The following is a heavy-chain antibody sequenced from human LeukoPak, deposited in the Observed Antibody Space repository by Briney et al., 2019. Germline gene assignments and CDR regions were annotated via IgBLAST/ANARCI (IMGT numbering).Heavy chain of an antibody. CDR3: ARGPQVGAIDL. CDR2: IIPIFTTA. Sequence: GASVKVSCKAAGGTISNYVISWVRQAPGQGLEWMGGIIPIFTTANYAQKFQGRVTITADESTSTAYMELSSLRSEDTAVYYCARGPQVGAIDLWGQGTMVTVSS. CDR1: GGTISNYV. D-gene: IGHD1-26*01. V-gene: IGHV1-69*13. J-gene: IGHJ3*01.